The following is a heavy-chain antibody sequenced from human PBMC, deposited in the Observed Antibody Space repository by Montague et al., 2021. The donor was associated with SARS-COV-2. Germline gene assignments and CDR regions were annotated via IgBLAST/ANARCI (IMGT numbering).Heavy chain of an antibody. CDR3: ARRHIVASNRAFDY. J-gene: IGHJ4*02. V-gene: IGHV4-38-2*02. D-gene: IGHD2-21*01. CDR1: GDSITNNYY. Sequence: SETLSLTCTVSGDSITNNYYWGWIRQPPGKGLEWIGTIYHSGTTYYNPSLKSRVTISVDMSNNQFSLKLTSVTAADTAVYYCARRHIVASNRAFDYWGRGTLVTVSS. CDR2: IYHSGTT.